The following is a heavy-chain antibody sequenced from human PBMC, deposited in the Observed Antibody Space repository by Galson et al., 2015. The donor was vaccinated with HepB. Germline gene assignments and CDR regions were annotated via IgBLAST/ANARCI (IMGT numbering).Heavy chain of an antibody. J-gene: IGHJ4*02. D-gene: IGHD6-13*01. V-gene: IGHV3-48*04. CDR1: GFTFSRYS. Sequence: SLRLSCAASGFTFSRYSMNWVRQAPGKGLEWVSYISSGSITIYYGDSVKGRFTISRDNAKSLYLQMNSLTAEDTAVYYCAGSKSPSSPSDNWGQGTLVTVSS. CDR2: ISSGSITI. CDR3: AGSKSPSSPSDN.